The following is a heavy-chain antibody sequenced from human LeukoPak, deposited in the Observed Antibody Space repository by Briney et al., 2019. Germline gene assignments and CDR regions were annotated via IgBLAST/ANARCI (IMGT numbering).Heavy chain of an antibody. CDR2: IIPIFGTA. J-gene: IGHJ6*03. V-gene: IGHV1-69*05. CDR1: GGTFSSYA. Sequence: ASVKVSCKASGGTFSSYAISWVRQAPGQGLEWMGGIIPIFGTANYAQKFRGRVTITTDESTSTAYMELSSLRSEDTAVYYCARAGAAADPIAFYYYYYMDVWGKGTTVNVSS. CDR3: ARAGAAADPIAFYYYYYMDV. D-gene: IGHD6-13*01.